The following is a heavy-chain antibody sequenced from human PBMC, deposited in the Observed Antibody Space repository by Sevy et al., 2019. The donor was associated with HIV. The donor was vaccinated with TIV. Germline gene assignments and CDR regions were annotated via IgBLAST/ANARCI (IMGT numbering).Heavy chain of an antibody. D-gene: IGHD3-9*01. CDR2: ISAYNGNT. V-gene: IGHV1-18*01. Sequence: ASVKVSCKASGYTFTSYGISWVRQAPGQGLEWMGWISAYNGNTNYAQKLQGRVTMTTDTSTSTAYMELRSLRSDASAVYYCARALRYFDWLPYYYYGMDVWGQGTTVTVSS. CDR3: ARALRYFDWLPYYYYGMDV. J-gene: IGHJ6*02. CDR1: GYTFTSYG.